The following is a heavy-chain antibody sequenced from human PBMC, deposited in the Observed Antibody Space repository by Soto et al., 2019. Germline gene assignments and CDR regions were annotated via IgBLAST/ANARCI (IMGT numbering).Heavy chain of an antibody. D-gene: IGHD2-15*01. V-gene: IGHV1-18*01. Sequence: ASVKVSCKASGYTFTSYGISWVRQAPGQGLEWMGWISAYNGNTNYAQKLQGRVTMTTDTSTSTAYMELRSLRSDDTAVYYCARDWCSGGSCYSWWFDPWGQGTLDTVSS. CDR2: ISAYNGNT. CDR1: GYTFTSYG. J-gene: IGHJ5*02. CDR3: ARDWCSGGSCYSWWFDP.